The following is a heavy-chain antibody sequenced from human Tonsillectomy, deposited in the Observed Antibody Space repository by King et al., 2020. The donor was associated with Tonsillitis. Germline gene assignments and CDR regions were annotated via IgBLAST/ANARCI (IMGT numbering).Heavy chain of an antibody. J-gene: IGHJ4*02. V-gene: IGHV4-4*07. CDR1: GGSISSYY. CDR2: IYISGST. Sequence: VQLQESGPGLVKPSETLSLTCTVSGGSISSYYWSWIRQPAGKGLEWVGRIYISGSTNYNPSLKSRVTMSVDTSKNQFSLTLSSVTSADPDVYYCASETYFYGSSGSPVYYFDYGGQGPLVTVST. D-gene: IGHD3-22*01. CDR3: ASETYFYGSSGSPVYYFDY.